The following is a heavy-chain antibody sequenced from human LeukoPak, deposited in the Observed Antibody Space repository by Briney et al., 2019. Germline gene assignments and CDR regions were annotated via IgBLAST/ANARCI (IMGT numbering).Heavy chain of an antibody. Sequence: GGSLRLSCAASRFTFSYYAMRWVRQAPGKGLEWVAVISNDGSKKFYIDSVKGRFTVSSDKSTDTLYLQMNSLRPEDTAAYYCAKDRSPTGSYYGMDVWGQGTTVIVSS. CDR1: RFTFSYYA. CDR2: ISNDGSKK. V-gene: IGHV3-30*18. J-gene: IGHJ6*02. CDR3: AKDRSPTGSYYGMDV. D-gene: IGHD1-1*01.